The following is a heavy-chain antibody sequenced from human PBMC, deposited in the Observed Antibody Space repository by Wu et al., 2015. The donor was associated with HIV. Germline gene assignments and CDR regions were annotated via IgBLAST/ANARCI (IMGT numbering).Heavy chain of an antibody. Sequence: QVQLVQSGAEVKKPGSSVKVSCKASGGTFTNYAISWLRQAPGQGLEWMGGVIPMFHTTNYAQKFQGRVTITADGSTNTAYMELSGLRPDDTAVYFCARGVDVRAQLSQINLDFWGQGTLVTVSS. V-gene: IGHV1-69*12. J-gene: IGHJ4*02. CDR1: GGTFTNYA. CDR2: VIPMFHTT. D-gene: IGHD3-10*02. CDR3: ARGVDVRAQLSQINLDF.